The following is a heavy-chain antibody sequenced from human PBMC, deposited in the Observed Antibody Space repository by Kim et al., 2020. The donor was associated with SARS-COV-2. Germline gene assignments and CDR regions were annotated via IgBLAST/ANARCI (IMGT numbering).Heavy chain of an antibody. CDR2: IRSKAYGGTT. CDR1: GFTFGDNS. Sequence: GGSLRLSCTASGFTFGDNSMGWFRQAPGEGLEWVGFIRSKAYGGTTEHAASVKGRFTISRDDSKSIAYLQMNSLKTEDTGVYYCTREPVVIFYAFDIWGQGTMVTVSS. CDR3: TREPVVIFYAFDI. D-gene: IGHD3-3*01. J-gene: IGHJ3*02. V-gene: IGHV3-49*03.